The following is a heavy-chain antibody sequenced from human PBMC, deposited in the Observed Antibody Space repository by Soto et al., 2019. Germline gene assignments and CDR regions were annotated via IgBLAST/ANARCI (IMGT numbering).Heavy chain of an antibody. Sequence: QVQLQESGPGLVKPSGTLSLTCALSGASIITDNCWSWVRQPPGKEMEWIGEIYHSGNTNFNPSVKSRVTRSVDTSKNQFSLTVSSVSDADTAIYYCARASASSKLRGVVINWGQGTLVTVSS. V-gene: IGHV4-4*02. CDR3: ARASASSKLRGVVIN. D-gene: IGHD3-10*01. CDR2: IYHSGNT. CDR1: GASIITDNC. J-gene: IGHJ4*02.